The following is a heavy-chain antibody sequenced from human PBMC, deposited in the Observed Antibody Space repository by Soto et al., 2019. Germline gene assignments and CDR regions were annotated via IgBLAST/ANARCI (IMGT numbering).Heavy chain of an antibody. CDR2: INGDYGNT. D-gene: IGHD5-18*01. Sequence: VASVKVSCKASGYTFTGYYMHWVRQAPGQGLEWMGRINGDYGNTQYAQKFRGRVTMTTDTSTTTVYMELTNLRSDDTAVYYCARCIQGDYYYGMDVWGQGTTVTVSS. V-gene: IGHV1-18*04. CDR1: GYTFTGYY. CDR3: ARCIQGDYYYGMDV. J-gene: IGHJ6*02.